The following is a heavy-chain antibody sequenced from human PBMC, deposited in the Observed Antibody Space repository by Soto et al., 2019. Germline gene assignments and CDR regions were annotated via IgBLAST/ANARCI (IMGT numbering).Heavy chain of an antibody. J-gene: IGHJ4*02. Sequence: GASVKVSCKASRYTFTSYDINWVRQATGQGLEWMGWMNPNSGNTGYAQKFQGRVTMTRNTSISTACMELSSLRSEDTAVYYCARVSHPPSSGYPLGYWGQGTLVTVSS. CDR3: ARVSHPPSSGYPLGY. CDR2: MNPNSGNT. CDR1: RYTFTSYD. D-gene: IGHD3-22*01. V-gene: IGHV1-8*01.